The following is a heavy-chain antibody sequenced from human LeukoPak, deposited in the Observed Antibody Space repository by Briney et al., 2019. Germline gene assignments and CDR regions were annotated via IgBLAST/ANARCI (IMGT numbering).Heavy chain of an antibody. CDR2: IYHSGTT. Sequence: SETLSLTCAVSGGSINSNNWWSWVRQPPGKQLEWIGEIYHSGTTYYNPSLKSRVTISVDKSKNQFSLKLSSVTAADTAAYYCASNRGMGAYFDSWGQGTLVTVST. CDR1: GGSINSNNW. J-gene: IGHJ4*02. V-gene: IGHV4-4*02. D-gene: IGHD1-26*01. CDR3: ASNRGMGAYFDS.